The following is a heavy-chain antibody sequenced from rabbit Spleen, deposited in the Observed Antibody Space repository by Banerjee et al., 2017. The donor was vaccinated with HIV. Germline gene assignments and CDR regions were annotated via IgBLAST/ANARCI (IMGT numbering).Heavy chain of an antibody. J-gene: IGHJ3*01. Sequence: QSLEESGGDLVKPGTSLTLTCTASGFSFISGYYMCWVRQAPGKGLEWIACIAAGSGGTTYYANWAKGRFTISKTSSTTVTLQMTSLTVADTATYFCARDTGSSFSSYGMDLWGQGTLVTVS. CDR1: GFSFISGYY. V-gene: IGHV1S40*01. CDR3: ARDTGSSFSSYGMDL. CDR2: IAAGSGGTT. D-gene: IGHD8-1*01.